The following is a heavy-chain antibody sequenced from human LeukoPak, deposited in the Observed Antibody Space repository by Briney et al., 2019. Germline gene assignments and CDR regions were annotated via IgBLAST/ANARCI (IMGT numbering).Heavy chain of an antibody. Sequence: PSETLSLTCTVSGGSISSYYWSWIRQPPGKGLEWIGYIYYSGSTNYNPSLKSRVTISVDTSKNQFSLKLSSVTAADTAVYYCARQHPYDSSGYRYFDLWGRGTLVTVSS. J-gene: IGHJ2*01. D-gene: IGHD3-22*01. CDR2: IYYSGST. CDR1: GGSISSYY. V-gene: IGHV4-59*08. CDR3: ARQHPYDSSGYRYFDL.